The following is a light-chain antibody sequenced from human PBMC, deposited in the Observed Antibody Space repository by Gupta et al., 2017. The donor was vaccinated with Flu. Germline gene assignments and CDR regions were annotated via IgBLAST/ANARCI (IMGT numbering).Light chain of an antibody. CDR3: QQYNSYPYT. V-gene: IGKV1-5*03. J-gene: IGKJ2*01. Sequence: DIQMTQSPSTLSASVGDRVTITCRASQSISSWLAWYQQKPGKAPKLLIYKASSLESGVPSRFSGSGSGTEFTLTITSLQPDDFATYYCQQYNSYPYTFGQGTKLEIK. CDR1: QSISSW. CDR2: KAS.